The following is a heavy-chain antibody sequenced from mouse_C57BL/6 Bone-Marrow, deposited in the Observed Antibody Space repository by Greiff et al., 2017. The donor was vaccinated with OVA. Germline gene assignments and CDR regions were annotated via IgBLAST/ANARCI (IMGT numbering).Heavy chain of an antibody. Sequence: EVMLMESGGGLVKPGGSLKLSCAASGFTFSIYAMSWVRQTPEKRLEWVATISDGGSYTYYPDNVKGRFTISRDNAKNNLYLQMSHLKSEDTAMYYCARGNSGYGWYFDVWGTGTTVTVSS. CDR1: GFTFSIYA. V-gene: IGHV5-4*03. D-gene: IGHD3-2*02. CDR2: ISDGGSYT. J-gene: IGHJ1*03. CDR3: ARGNSGYGWYFDV.